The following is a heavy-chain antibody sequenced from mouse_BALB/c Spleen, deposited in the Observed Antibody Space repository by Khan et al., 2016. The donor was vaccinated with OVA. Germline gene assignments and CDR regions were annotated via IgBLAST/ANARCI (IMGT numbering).Heavy chain of an antibody. CDR3: ARAGYSPWFAY. Sequence: VQLKESGAELVRPGALVKLSCKASGFNIKDYYIHWVKQRPEQGLEWIGWIDPENGNTIYDPKFQGKANITADTSSNTAYLHYSSLTSEDPAVYYCARAGYSPWFAYWGQGTLVTVSA. CDR1: GFNIKDYY. CDR2: IDPENGNT. J-gene: IGHJ3*01. D-gene: IGHD2-3*01. V-gene: IGHV14-1*02.